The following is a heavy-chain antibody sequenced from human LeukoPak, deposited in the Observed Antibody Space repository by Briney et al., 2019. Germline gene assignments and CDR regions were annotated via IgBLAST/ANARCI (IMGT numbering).Heavy chain of an antibody. CDR2: ISSSSSTI. CDR1: GFSFSNYW. D-gene: IGHD3-22*01. J-gene: IGHJ5*02. V-gene: IGHV3-48*01. CDR3: ARDRARYYDSSGYHSPNWFDP. Sequence: GGSLRLSCAASGFSFSNYWMSWVRQAPGKGLEWVSYISSSSSTIYYADSVKGRFTISRDNAKNSLYLQMNSLRAEDTAVYYCARDRARYYDSSGYHSPNWFDPWGQGTLVTVSS.